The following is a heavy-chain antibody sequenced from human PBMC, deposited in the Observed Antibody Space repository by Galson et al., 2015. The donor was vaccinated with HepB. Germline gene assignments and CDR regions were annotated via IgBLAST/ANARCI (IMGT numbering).Heavy chain of an antibody. Sequence: SLRLCCAASGFTFSGSAIHWVRQTSGIGLEWVGRIRIKASNYATAYAASLQGRFTISRDDSKNTAYLHMKSLKTEDTAVYYCIRMADLSGYSSSWGQGTLVTVSS. D-gene: IGHD6-13*01. CDR2: IRIKASNYAT. J-gene: IGHJ4*02. V-gene: IGHV3-73*01. CDR1: GFTFSGSA. CDR3: IRMADLSGYSSS.